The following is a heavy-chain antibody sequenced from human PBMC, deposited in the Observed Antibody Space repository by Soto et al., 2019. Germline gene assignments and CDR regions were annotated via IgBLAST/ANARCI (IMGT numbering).Heavy chain of an antibody. D-gene: IGHD3-16*01. CDR3: ARGRVSVVIIPSDAMDV. Sequence: EVQLVESGGGLVQPGGSLRLSCTASGFTFDTYELNWVRQAPGKGLEWVSYISRSGSVIYYADSVKGRFTIYRDNANNSLYLHMNSLRVEDTALYYCARGRVSVVIIPSDAMDVWGQGTTVTVSS. V-gene: IGHV3-48*03. CDR2: ISRSGSVI. CDR1: GFTFDTYE. J-gene: IGHJ6*02.